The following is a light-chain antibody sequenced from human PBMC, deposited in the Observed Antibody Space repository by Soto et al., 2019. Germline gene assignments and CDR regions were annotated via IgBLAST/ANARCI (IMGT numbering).Light chain of an antibody. CDR1: QSISIW. CDR2: DAS. J-gene: IGKJ5*01. CDR3: QQSYSTLIT. V-gene: IGKV1-39*01. Sequence: DIPMTQSPSTLSASLGERVTSHCQARQSISIWLAWYQQKPGKATKLLIYDASSLESGVPSRFSGSGSGTDFTLTISSLQPEDFATYYCQQSYSTLITFGQGTRLAIK.